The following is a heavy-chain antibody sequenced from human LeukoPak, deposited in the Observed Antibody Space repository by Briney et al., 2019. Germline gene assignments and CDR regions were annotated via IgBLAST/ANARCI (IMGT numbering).Heavy chain of an antibody. CDR3: ASGIAVAGTGAFDI. CDR2: IYYSGST. CDR1: GGSISSYY. D-gene: IGHD6-19*01. Sequence: SETLSLTCTVSGGSISSYYWSWIRQPPGKGLEWIGYIYYSGSTSYNPSLKSRVTISVDTSKNQFSLKLSSVTAADTAVYYCASGIAVAGTGAFDIWGQGTMVTVSS. V-gene: IGHV4-59*08. J-gene: IGHJ3*02.